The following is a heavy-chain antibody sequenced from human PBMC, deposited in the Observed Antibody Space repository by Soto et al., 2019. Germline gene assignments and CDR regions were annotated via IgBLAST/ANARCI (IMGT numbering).Heavy chain of an antibody. Sequence: EVQLVESGGGLVQPGGSLRLPCAATGFTFSSYWMIWVRQAPGKGLEWVANINQDGSEKYYVDSVKGRFTISRDNAKNSLYLQMNSLRAEDTAVYYCVRAERLGGYWGQGTLVTVSS. V-gene: IGHV3-7*03. CDR2: INQDGSEK. J-gene: IGHJ4*02. D-gene: IGHD3-16*01. CDR1: GFTFSSYW. CDR3: VRAERLGGY.